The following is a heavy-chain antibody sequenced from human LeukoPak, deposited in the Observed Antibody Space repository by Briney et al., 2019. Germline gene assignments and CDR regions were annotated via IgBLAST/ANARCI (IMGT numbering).Heavy chain of an antibody. V-gene: IGHV3-30*18. D-gene: IGHD2-21*02. CDR3: AKAALVVTAMPPWDY. CDR1: GFTFSSYG. J-gene: IGHJ4*02. Sequence: GGSLRLSCAASGFTFSSYGMHWVRQAPGKGLEWVAVISYDGSNKYYADSVKGRFTISRDNSKNTLYLQMNSLRAEDTAVYYCAKAALVVTAMPPWDYWGQGTLVTVSS. CDR2: ISYDGSNK.